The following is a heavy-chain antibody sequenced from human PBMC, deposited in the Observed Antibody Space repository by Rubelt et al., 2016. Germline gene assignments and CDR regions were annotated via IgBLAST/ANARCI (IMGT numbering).Heavy chain of an antibody. V-gene: IGHV3-30*03. CDR2: MSYDGSNE. Sequence: QVQLVESGGGVVQPGRSLSLSCAASGFTFSSSGMHWVRQAPGKGLEWVAVMSYDGSNEYYADSVKGRFTISRDNSENLVFLQMKSLEPEDSGCYYCVKCYGFAEYGESKFYYYGVDIWGRGTTVTVS. D-gene: IGHD3-10*01. CDR1: GFTFSSSG. CDR3: VKCYGFAEYGESKFYYYGVDI. J-gene: IGHJ6*02.